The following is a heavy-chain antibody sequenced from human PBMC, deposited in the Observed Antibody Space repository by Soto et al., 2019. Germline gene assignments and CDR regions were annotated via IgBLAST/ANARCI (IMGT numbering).Heavy chain of an antibody. J-gene: IGHJ6*02. D-gene: IGHD6-13*01. CDR3: AKGEEGDIATPGSSSESGDVLFYYGLDV. CDR1: GFTFSNSA. V-gene: IGHV3-23*01. Sequence: EVHLLESGGGLVQPGGSLRLSCAASGFTFSNSAMTWVRQALGKGPEWVSSIGRTNNTHYADSVKGRFAISRDNSQNTLYLQMNSLTAEDTAVYFCAKGEEGDIATPGSSSESGDVLFYYGLDVWGQGTTVTVSS. CDR2: IGRTNNT.